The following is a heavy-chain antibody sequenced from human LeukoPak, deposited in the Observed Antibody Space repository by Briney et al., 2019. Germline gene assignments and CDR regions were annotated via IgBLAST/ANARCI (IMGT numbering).Heavy chain of an antibody. CDR2: ISYDGSNK. CDR1: GFTFSSYA. V-gene: IGHV3-30-3*01. D-gene: IGHD6-13*01. CDR3: ARGRARQQLVVYYFDY. J-gene: IGHJ4*02. Sequence: GSLRLSCAVSGFTFSSYAMHWVRQAPGKGLEWVAVISYDGSNKYYVDSVKGRFTISRDNSKNTLYLQMNSLRAEDTAVYYCARGRARQQLVVYYFDYWGQGTLVTVSS.